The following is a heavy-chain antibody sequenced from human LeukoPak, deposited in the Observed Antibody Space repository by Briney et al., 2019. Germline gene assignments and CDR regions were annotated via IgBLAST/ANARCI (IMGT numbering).Heavy chain of an antibody. CDR1: GFTFSSYA. V-gene: IGHV3-23*01. CDR2: IRDSGGST. J-gene: IGHJ6*02. CDR3: AKPLGRYYYYGMDV. Sequence: GGSLRLSCAASGFTFSSYAMSWVRQAPGKGLEWVSAIRDSGGSTYYADSVKGRFTISRDNSKNTLYLQMNSLRAEDTAVYYCAKPLGRYYYYGMDVWGQRTTVTVSS.